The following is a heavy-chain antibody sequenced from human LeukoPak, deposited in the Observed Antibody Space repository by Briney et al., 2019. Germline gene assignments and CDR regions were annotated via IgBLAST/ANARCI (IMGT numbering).Heavy chain of an antibody. CDR1: GFTFSGSA. J-gene: IGHJ4*02. V-gene: IGHV3-23*01. CDR2: ISGRGDNT. CDR3: AKDGVGEPIDY. Sequence: GGSLRLSCVASGFTFSGSAMSWVRQAPGKGLEWVSGISGRGDNTYYADSVKGRFTISRDNSKNTLYLQMNSLRAEDTAVYYCAKDGVGEPIDYWGQGTLVTVSS. D-gene: IGHD3-10*01.